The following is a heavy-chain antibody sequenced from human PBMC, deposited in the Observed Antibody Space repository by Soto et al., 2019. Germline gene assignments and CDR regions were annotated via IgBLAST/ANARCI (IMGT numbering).Heavy chain of an antibody. J-gene: IGHJ5*02. CDR1: GGSISSSSYY. CDR3: ARHLYGDYGDWFDP. D-gene: IGHD4-17*01. V-gene: IGHV4-39*01. CDR2: IYYSGST. Sequence: QLQLQESGPGLVKPSETLSLTCTVSGGSISSSSYYWGWIRQPPGKGLEWIGSIYYSGSTYYNPSLKSRVTISVDTSKNQFSLKLSSVTAADTAVYYCARHLYGDYGDWFDPWGQGTLVTVSS.